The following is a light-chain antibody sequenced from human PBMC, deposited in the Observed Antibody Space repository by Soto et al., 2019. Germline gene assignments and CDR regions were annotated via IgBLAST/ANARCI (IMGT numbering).Light chain of an antibody. CDR1: RSVTNNY. V-gene: IGKV3-20*01. J-gene: IGKJ5*01. Sequence: PVERATLSCMASRSVTNNYLAWPQQKPGQTPRLLIYGASSRATGIPDRFSGSGSGTDFTLTISRLEPEDFAVYYCQQHGSSPITFGQGTRLEIK. CDR3: QQHGSSPIT. CDR2: GAS.